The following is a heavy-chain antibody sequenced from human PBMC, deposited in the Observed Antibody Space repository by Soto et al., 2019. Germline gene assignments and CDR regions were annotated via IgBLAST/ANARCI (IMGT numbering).Heavy chain of an antibody. CDR1: GGTFSSYA. CDR3: ASMVRGVPDAFDI. D-gene: IGHD3-10*01. J-gene: IGHJ3*02. V-gene: IGHV1-69*12. Sequence: QVQLVQSGAEVKKPGSSVKVSCKASGGTFSSYAISWVRQAPGQGLEWMGGIIPILGTANYAQKFQGRVTITADESTRTAYMELSSLRAEDTAVYYCASMVRGVPDAFDIWGQGTMVTVSS. CDR2: IIPILGTA.